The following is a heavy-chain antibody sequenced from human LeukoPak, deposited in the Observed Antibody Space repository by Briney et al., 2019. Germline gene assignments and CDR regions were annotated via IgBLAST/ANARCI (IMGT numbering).Heavy chain of an antibody. Sequence: NPSETLSLTCTVSGGSISSGDYYWSWIRQPPGKGLEWIGYIYYSGSTYYNPSLKSRVTISVDTSKNQFSLKLSSVTAADTAVYYCAREGYCSSTSCYSWFDPWGQGTLVTVSS. CDR2: IYYSGST. CDR1: GGSISSGDYY. V-gene: IGHV4-30-4*08. J-gene: IGHJ5*02. D-gene: IGHD2-2*01. CDR3: AREGYCSSTSCYSWFDP.